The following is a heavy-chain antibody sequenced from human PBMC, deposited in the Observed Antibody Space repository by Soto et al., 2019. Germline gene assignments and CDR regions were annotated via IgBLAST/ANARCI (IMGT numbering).Heavy chain of an antibody. CDR2: IKQDGSET. D-gene: IGHD7-27*01. CDR3: ASNRGILSFDY. J-gene: IGHJ4*02. V-gene: IGHV3-7*01. Sequence: GGSLRLSCAASGFTFNVYWMSWVRQAPGKGLEWVANIKQDGSETYYVESVKGRFTISRDNAKNALYLQMNSLRADETAVYYCASNRGILSFDYWGQGTLVTVSS. CDR1: GFTFNVYW.